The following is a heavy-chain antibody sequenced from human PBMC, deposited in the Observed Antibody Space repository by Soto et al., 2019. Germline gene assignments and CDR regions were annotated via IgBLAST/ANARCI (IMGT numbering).Heavy chain of an antibody. J-gene: IGHJ3*02. D-gene: IGHD6-19*01. V-gene: IGHV1-2*04. Sequence: ASVKVSCKASGYTFTGYYMQWVRQAPGQGLEWMGWINPNSGGTNYAQKFQGWVTMTRDTSISTAYMELSRLRSDDTAVYYCARAPPALYSSGWYRFDIWGQGTMVTVS. CDR1: GYTFTGYY. CDR3: ARAPPALYSSGWYRFDI. CDR2: INPNSGGT.